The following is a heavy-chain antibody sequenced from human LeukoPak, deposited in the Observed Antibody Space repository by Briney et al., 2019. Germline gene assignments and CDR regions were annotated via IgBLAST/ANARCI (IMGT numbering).Heavy chain of an antibody. J-gene: IGHJ4*02. D-gene: IGHD2-21*01. CDR3: ARGVGGADY. Sequence: PGGSLRLSCAASGFSFDDYGMNWVRQAPGKGLEWVSGISWNSGSIGYADSVKGRFTISRDNAKNSLYLQMNSLRAEDTAVYYCARGVGGADYWGQGTLVTASS. V-gene: IGHV3-9*01. CDR1: GFSFDDYG. CDR2: ISWNSGSI.